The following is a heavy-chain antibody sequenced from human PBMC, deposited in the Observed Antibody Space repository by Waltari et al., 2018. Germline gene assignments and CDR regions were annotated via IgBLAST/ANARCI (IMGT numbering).Heavy chain of an antibody. CDR2: ISGSGSSK. Sequence: EVQLVASGGGLVQPGGSLRLSCAASGFTFSSYAMSWVRQAPGEGLEWVSAISGSGSSKYSADAVKGRFTISRDNSKNPLYLQMNSLRAEDTAVYYCAKDERSHLRCDYWGQGTLVTVSS. D-gene: IGHD5-12*01. V-gene: IGHV3-23*04. CDR3: AKDERSHLRCDY. CDR1: GFTFSSYA. J-gene: IGHJ4*02.